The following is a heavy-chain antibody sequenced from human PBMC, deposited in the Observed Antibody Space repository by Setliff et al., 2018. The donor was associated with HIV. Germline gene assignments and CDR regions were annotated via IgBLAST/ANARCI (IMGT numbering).Heavy chain of an antibody. V-gene: IGHV1-18*01. J-gene: IGHJ6*02. CDR3: ARDVEHMMDV. CDR2: ISTYSDET. CDR1: GYTFTAYG. Sequence: ASVKVSCKPSGYTFTAYGLSWVRQAPGQGLEWMGWISTYSDETSYAQKLQGRVTMTTDISTSTAYMELRRLRFDDTAVYYCARDVEHMMDVWGQGTTVTVSS.